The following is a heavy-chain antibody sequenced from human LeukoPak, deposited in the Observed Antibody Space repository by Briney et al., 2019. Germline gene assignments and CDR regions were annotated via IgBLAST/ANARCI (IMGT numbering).Heavy chain of an antibody. J-gene: IGHJ3*02. Sequence: GGSLRLFCAASGLTFSSYAMHWVRQAPAKGREWGAVISYDGSNKYYADSVKGRFTISRDNSKNTLYLQMNSLRAEDTAVYYCARGTRVAANAFDIWGQGTMVTVSS. V-gene: IGHV3-30*04. CDR2: ISYDGSNK. CDR1: GLTFSSYA. D-gene: IGHD2-15*01. CDR3: ARGTRVAANAFDI.